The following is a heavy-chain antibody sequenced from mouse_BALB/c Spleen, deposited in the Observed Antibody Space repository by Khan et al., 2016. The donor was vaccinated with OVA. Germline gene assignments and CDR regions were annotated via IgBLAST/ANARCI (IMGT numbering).Heavy chain of an antibody. CDR2: IDPSNGGT. D-gene: IGHD2-3*01. V-gene: IGHV1S135*01. J-gene: IGHJ3*01. CDR3: ARSSDGYYPLAD. Sequence: IQLVQSGPELVRPGASVKVSCKASGYAFTTYNIYWVKQSHGKSLEWIGYIDPSNGGTNYNQNFKDKATLTVDKSSSAAYMHLDSLTSEDSAVYFCARSSDGYYPLADWGQGTLVTVSA. CDR1: GYAFTTYN.